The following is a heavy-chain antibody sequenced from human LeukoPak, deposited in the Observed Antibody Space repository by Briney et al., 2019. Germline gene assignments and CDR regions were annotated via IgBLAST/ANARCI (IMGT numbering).Heavy chain of an antibody. J-gene: IGHJ4*02. V-gene: IGHV1-69*01. CDR2: IIPIFGTA. D-gene: IGHD5-12*01. CDR3: ASGGGYSGYDWFDY. CDR1: GGTFSSYA. Sequence: SVKVSCKASGGTFSSYAISWVRQAPGQGLEWMGGIIPIFGTANYAQKFQGRVTVTADESTSTAYMELSSLRSEDTAVYYCASGGGYSGYDWFDYWGQGTLVTVSS.